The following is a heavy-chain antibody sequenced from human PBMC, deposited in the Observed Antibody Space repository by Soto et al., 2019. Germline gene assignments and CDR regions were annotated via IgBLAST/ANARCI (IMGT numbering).Heavy chain of an antibody. Sequence: EVQLVESGGGLVQPGGSLRLSCAASGFTVSTDWMYWVRQAPGKGLEWVSVIRGGGNTFQADSVEGRFTISRDNSKNTVYLQMHSLRADDTAVYYCVRENSCYGMDGWGQGTTVSVSS. D-gene: IGHD2-21*01. CDR3: VRENSCYGMDG. J-gene: IGHJ6*02. CDR1: GFTVSTDW. CDR2: IRGGGNT. V-gene: IGHV3-66*01.